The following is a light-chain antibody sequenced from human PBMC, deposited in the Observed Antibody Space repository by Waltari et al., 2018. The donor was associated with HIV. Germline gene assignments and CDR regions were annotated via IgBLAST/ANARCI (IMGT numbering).Light chain of an antibody. CDR2: GNT. CDR1: SDDIGLYNF. CDR3: SSFATSDTLL. V-gene: IGLV2-14*01. Sequence: QSALTQSASVSGSPGQSITISCTGTSDDIGLYNFVSWYQKHPDKAPQLIIYGNTNRPSGVSYRFSGSKSDNTASLTISGLQAEDEADYYCSSFATSDTLLFGGGTKLTVL. J-gene: IGLJ2*01.